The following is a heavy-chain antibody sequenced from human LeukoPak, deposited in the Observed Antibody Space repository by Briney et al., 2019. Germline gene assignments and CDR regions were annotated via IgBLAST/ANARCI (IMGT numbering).Heavy chain of an antibody. CDR2: ISGSGGST. CDR1: GFSFSSYS. CDR3: AKPTLIAVAGPYYFDY. Sequence: GGSLRLSCAASGFSFSSYSLNWVRQAPGKGLEWVSAISGSGGSTYYADSVKGRFTISRDNSKNTLYLQMNSLRAEDTAVYYCAKPTLIAVAGPYYFDYWGQGTLVTVSS. V-gene: IGHV3-23*01. J-gene: IGHJ4*02. D-gene: IGHD6-19*01.